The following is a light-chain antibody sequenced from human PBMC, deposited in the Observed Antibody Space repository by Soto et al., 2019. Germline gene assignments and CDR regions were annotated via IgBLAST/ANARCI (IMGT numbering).Light chain of an antibody. CDR1: QSVSSSY. CDR2: GAS. V-gene: IGKV3-20*01. J-gene: IGKJ1*01. CDR3: QQYGSSPRT. Sequence: EIVLTQSPGTLSLSPGEIATLSCRASQSVSSSYLAWYQQKPGQAPRLLIYGASSRATGIPDRFSGSGSETDFTLTISRLEPEDFAVYYCQQYGSSPRTFGQGTKVDIK.